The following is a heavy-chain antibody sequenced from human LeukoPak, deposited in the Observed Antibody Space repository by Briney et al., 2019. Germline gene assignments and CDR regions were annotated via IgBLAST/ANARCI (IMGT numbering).Heavy chain of an antibody. J-gene: IGHJ4*02. D-gene: IGHD6-13*01. CDR1: GGSISSYY. V-gene: IGHV4-4*07. Sequence: SETLSLTCTVSGGSISSYYWSWIRQPAGKGLEWIGRIYTSGSTNYNPSLKSRVTMSVDTSKNQFSLKLSSVTAADTAVYYCARDPLGYSSSWSTVYWGQGTLVTVSS. CDR2: IYTSGST. CDR3: ARDPLGYSSSWSTVY.